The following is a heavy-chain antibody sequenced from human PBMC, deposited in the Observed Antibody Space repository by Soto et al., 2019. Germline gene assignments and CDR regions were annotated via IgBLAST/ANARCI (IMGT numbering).Heavy chain of an antibody. CDR1: GYSFTSNW. D-gene: IGHD1-26*01. V-gene: IGHV5-51*01. CDR2: IYPGDSDT. J-gene: IGHJ4*02. Sequence: GESLKISYKGSGYSFTSNWVGWVRQMPGKGLEWMGIIYPGDSDTRYSPSFQGQVTISADKSISTAFLQWSSLKASDTAMYYCARRQNNGNSRAFDYWGQGTLVTVSS. CDR3: ARRQNNGNSRAFDY.